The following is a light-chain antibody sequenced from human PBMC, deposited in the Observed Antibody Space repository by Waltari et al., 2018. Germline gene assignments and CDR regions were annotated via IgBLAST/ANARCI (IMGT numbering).Light chain of an antibody. J-gene: IGKJ1*01. CDR1: QSVSRS. Sequence: EIVFTQSPGTLSLSPGDRATLPCSASQSVSRSLAWYQQKPGQAPRLLIYGASSRATGVPDRFSGSGSGTDFSLTISRLEPEDFAVYYCQHYVRLPVSFGQGTKVEIK. CDR2: GAS. V-gene: IGKV3-20*01. CDR3: QHYVRLPVS.